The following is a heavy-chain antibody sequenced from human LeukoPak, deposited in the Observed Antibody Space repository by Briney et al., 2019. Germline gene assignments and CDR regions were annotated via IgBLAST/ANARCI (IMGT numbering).Heavy chain of an antibody. Sequence: GGSLRLSCAASGFTFSSYSMNWVRQAPGKGLEWVSSISSSSSYIYYADSVKGRFTISRDNAKNSLYLQMNSLRAEDTAVCYCASDHYDSSGYRVDYWGQGTLVTVSS. J-gene: IGHJ4*02. D-gene: IGHD3-22*01. V-gene: IGHV3-21*01. CDR2: ISSSSSYI. CDR3: ASDHYDSSGYRVDY. CDR1: GFTFSSYS.